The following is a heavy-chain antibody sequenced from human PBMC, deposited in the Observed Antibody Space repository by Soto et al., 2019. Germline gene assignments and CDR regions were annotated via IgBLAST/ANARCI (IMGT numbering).Heavy chain of an antibody. Sequence: EVQLVESGGGLVESGGSLRLSCAVSGFSVSKAWMNWVRQAPGKGLEWVSLIESGGSIYYADSVKGRFTISRDNFKNTLSLQMNSLRVEDTAVYYCASTTVWKDAFEIWGQGTLVSVSS. D-gene: IGHD3-16*01. J-gene: IGHJ3*02. CDR3: ASTTVWKDAFEI. CDR2: IESGGSI. CDR1: GFSVSKAW. V-gene: IGHV3-66*01.